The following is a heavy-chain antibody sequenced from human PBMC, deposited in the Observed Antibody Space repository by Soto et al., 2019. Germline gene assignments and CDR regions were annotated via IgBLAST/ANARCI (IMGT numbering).Heavy chain of an antibody. CDR1: GGTFTYYG. V-gene: IGHV1-69*01. Sequence: QVQLVQSGAEVKRPGSSVKLSCKASGGTFTYYGISWVRQAPGQGLEWMGGIIPIIGPATYAQKFQGRLTTTADQSTSTAYMELSSLGSEDTALYYCARELGTTIAGPTRRETYGWLDPWGQGTLVTVSS. D-gene: IGHD6-25*01. CDR2: IIPIIGPA. CDR3: ARELGTTIAGPTRRETYGWLDP. J-gene: IGHJ5*02.